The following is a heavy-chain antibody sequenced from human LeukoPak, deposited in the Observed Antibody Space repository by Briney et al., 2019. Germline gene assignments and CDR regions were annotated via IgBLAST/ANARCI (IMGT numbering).Heavy chain of an antibody. D-gene: IGHD6-13*01. CDR1: GFTFSDHY. CDR3: GISSSSGFTLFDY. V-gene: IGHV3-72*01. Sequence: GGSLRLSCAVSGFTFSDHYMDWVRQAPGKGLEWVGRIRNKANSYTTEYAASAKGRFTISRDDSKNSVFLQMNNLKTEDSAVYYCGISSSSGFTLFDYWGQGILVIVSS. CDR2: IRNKANSYTT. J-gene: IGHJ4*02.